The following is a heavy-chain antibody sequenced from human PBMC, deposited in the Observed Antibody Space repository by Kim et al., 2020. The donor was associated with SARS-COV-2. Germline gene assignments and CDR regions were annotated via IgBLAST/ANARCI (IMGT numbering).Heavy chain of an antibody. CDR3: ARDGPVLNWFDP. CDR2: IIPIFGTA. J-gene: IGHJ5*02. D-gene: IGHD2-8*01. CDR1: GGTFSSYA. Sequence: SVKVSCKASGGTFSSYAISWVRQAPGQGLEWMGGIIPIFGTANYAQKFQGRVTITADESTSTAYMELSSLRSEDTAVYYCARDGPVLNWFDPWGQGTLVTVSS. V-gene: IGHV1-69*13.